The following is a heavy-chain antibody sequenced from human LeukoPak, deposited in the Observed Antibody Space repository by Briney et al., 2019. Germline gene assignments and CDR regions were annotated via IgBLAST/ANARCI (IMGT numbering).Heavy chain of an antibody. J-gene: IGHJ4*02. CDR3: ARGPNRYSSGWYYLDY. V-gene: IGHV4-59*02. CDR1: GGSVINNY. CDR2: LYYSGRT. Sequence: SETLSLTCTVSGGSVINNYWSWIRQPPGKGLEWIGYLYYSGRTKYNASLRSRVTISVDTSKAQFSLRLNSGAAADTAVYYWARGPNRYSSGWYYLDYWGQGILFTVSS. D-gene: IGHD6-19*01.